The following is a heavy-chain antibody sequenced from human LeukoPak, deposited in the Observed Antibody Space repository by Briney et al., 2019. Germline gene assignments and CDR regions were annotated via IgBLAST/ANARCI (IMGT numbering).Heavy chain of an antibody. CDR1: GFIFRSYA. V-gene: IGHV3-30*18. J-gene: IGHJ3*02. D-gene: IGHD4-17*01. CDR3: AKPGMTTVTYDAFDI. CDR2: ISYDGSKK. Sequence: GGSLRLSCEASGFIFRSYAMHWVRQAPGKGLQWVAFISYDGSKKYYADSVKGRFTISRDNSMNTLYLQMNSLRAGDTAVYYCAKPGMTTVTYDAFDIWGQGTMVTVSS.